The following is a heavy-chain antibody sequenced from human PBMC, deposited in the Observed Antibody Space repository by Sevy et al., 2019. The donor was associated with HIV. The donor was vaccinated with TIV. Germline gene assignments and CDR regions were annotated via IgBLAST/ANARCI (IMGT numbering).Heavy chain of an antibody. CDR3: TRGVITGTHHFDH. J-gene: IGHJ4*02. Sequence: GGSLRLSCAASGFTFSDYYMSWIRQAPGKGLEWLSYISTSGNTISYAYSVRGRFTISRDNAKNSLYLQMTSLRADDTAVYYCTRGVITGTHHFDHWGQGTLVTVSS. V-gene: IGHV3-11*01. CDR2: ISTSGNTI. CDR1: GFTFSDYY. D-gene: IGHD1-7*01.